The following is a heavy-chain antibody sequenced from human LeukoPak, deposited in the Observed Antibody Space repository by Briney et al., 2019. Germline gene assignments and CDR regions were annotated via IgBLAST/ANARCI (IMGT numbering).Heavy chain of an antibody. Sequence: SETLSLTCTVSGGSISSYYWSWIRQPAGKGLEWIGRIYSSGSTNYNPSLKSRVTMSVDTSKNQFSLKLSSVTAADTAVYYCARRHYYDSSGYYWKNFDYWGQGTLVTVSS. CDR3: ARRHYYDSSGYYWKNFDY. V-gene: IGHV4-4*07. D-gene: IGHD3-22*01. CDR1: GGSISSYY. CDR2: IYSSGST. J-gene: IGHJ4*02.